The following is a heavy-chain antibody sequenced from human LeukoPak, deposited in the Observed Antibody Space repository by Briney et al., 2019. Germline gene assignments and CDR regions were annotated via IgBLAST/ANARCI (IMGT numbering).Heavy chain of an antibody. CDR3: AREWNSRARFDY. Sequence: GGSLRLSCADSGFTFSRHTMNWVRQAPGKGLEWISYISSSSDIIFYADSVKGRFTISRGNAKNTLYLQMNSLRAEDTAVYYCAREWNSRARFDYWGQGSLVTVSS. CDR2: ISSSSDII. J-gene: IGHJ4*02. V-gene: IGHV3-48*04. CDR1: GFTFSRHT. D-gene: IGHD1/OR15-1a*01.